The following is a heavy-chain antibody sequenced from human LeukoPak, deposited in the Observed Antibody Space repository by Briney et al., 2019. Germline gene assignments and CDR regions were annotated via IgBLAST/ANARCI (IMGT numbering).Heavy chain of an antibody. CDR3: VRGPLTYCSTTSCQFDQ. CDR1: GFTLSAYW. D-gene: IGHD2-2*01. CDR2: IKQDGSEK. Sequence: GGSLRLSCAASGFTLSAYWMSWVRQAPGKGLEWVANIKQDGSEKFYVDSVEGRFTISRDNAKNSLYLQMNNLRAEDTAVYYCVRGPLTYCSTTSCQFDQWGQGTLVTVSS. V-gene: IGHV3-7*04. J-gene: IGHJ5*02.